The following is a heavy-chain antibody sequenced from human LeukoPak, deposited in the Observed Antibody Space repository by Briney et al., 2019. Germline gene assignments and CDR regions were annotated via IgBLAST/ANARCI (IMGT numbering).Heavy chain of an antibody. V-gene: IGHV1-46*01. Sequence: ASVKVSCKASGYTFTSYYMHWVRQAPGQGLEWMGIINPSGGSTSYAQKFQGRVTMTRDTSTSTVYMELSSLRSEDTAVYYCARDLGTSSPLGGAFDIWGQGTMVTVSS. CDR2: INPSGGST. J-gene: IGHJ3*02. CDR3: ARDLGTSSPLGGAFDI. D-gene: IGHD1/OR15-1a*01. CDR1: GYTFTSYY.